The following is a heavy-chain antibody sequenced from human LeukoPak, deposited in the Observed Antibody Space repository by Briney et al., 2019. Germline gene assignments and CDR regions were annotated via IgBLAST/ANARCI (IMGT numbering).Heavy chain of an antibody. CDR3: TRDLVLGSGSYGH. D-gene: IGHD3-10*01. V-gene: IGHV3-74*01. J-gene: IGHJ1*01. CDR1: GFSLSENW. Sequence: PGGSLRLSCAASGFSLSENWMHWVRQAPGQGLVWVSRIDEFGRATFYPDSVKGRFTISRDDATNTVYLQMNSLRADDTAIYFCTRDLVLGSGSYGHWGQGTLVTVS. CDR2: IDEFGRAT.